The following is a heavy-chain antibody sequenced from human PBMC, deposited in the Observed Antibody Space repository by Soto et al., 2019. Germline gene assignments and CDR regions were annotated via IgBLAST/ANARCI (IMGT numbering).Heavy chain of an antibody. CDR3: ARIIGVVAKNYYYYMDV. V-gene: IGHV2-26*01. Sequence: SGPTLVNPTETLTLTCTVSGFSLSNARMGVSWIRQPPGKALGWLAHIFSNDEKSYSTSLKSRLTISKDTSKSQVVLTMTNMDPVDTATYYYARIIGVVAKNYYYYMDVWGKGTTVTVSS. J-gene: IGHJ6*03. D-gene: IGHD2-15*01. CDR2: IFSNDEK. CDR1: GFSLSNARMG.